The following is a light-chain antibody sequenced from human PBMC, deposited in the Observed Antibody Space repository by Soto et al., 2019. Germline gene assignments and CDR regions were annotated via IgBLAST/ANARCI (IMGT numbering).Light chain of an antibody. CDR2: GNS. J-gene: IGLJ2*01. V-gene: IGLV1-40*01. CDR1: SSNIGAGYD. Sequence: QSVLTQPPSVSGAPGQRVTISCTGSSSNIGAGYDVHWYQQLPGTAPKLLIYGNSNRPSGVPYRFSGSKSGTSASLAITGLQAEDEADYYCQSYDSSLTQVFGGGTKLTVL. CDR3: QSYDSSLTQV.